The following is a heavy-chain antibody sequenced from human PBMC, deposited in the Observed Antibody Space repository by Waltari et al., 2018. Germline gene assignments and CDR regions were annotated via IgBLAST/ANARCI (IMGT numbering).Heavy chain of an antibody. D-gene: IGHD4-17*01. CDR1: GFSFNRYW. J-gene: IGHJ6*02. CDR2: ISFDGNGK. V-gene: IGHV3-74*01. Sequence: EVRLVESGGDLVQPGGSLRLSCVASGFSFNRYWMHWVRQAPGKGLVWVSRISFDGNGKSYADSVEGRFTISRDNAKNTLYLQMNSLRDEDTGVYYCARLTTVDVWGQGTTVIVSS. CDR3: ARLTTVDV.